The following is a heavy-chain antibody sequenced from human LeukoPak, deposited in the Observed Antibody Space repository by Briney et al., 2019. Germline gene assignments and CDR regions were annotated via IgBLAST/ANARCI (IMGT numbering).Heavy chain of an antibody. CDR3: AKDHYGRPFDY. Sequence: TGGSLRLSRAASGFPFSSHAMSWVRQAPGKGLEWVSAISGSGGSTYYADSVKGRFTISRDNSKNTLYLQMNSLRAEDTAVYYCAKDHYGRPFDYWGQGTLVTVSS. V-gene: IGHV3-23*01. D-gene: IGHD4-17*01. J-gene: IGHJ4*02. CDR2: ISGSGGST. CDR1: GFPFSSHA.